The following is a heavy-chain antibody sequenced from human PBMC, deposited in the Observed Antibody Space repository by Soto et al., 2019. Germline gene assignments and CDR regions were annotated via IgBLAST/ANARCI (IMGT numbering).Heavy chain of an antibody. CDR2: IDPSGGVT. D-gene: IGHD3-16*01. CDR1: GYTFTKFH. V-gene: IGHV1-46*01. CDR3: AREVIGHDNYETIGYYCDH. J-gene: IGHJ4*02. Sequence: QVQLIQFGAEVKKPGASVKVSCRASGYTFTKFHIHWVRQAPGQGLEWMGMIDPSGGVTRDAQRFQGRITMTSDTSTSSVYMELRGLTSEDTAVYYCAREVIGHDNYETIGYYCDHWGPGTLVTVSS.